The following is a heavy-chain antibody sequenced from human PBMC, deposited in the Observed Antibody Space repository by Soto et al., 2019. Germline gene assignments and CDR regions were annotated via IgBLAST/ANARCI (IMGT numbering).Heavy chain of an antibody. CDR3: ARSEKGMATILDY. J-gene: IGHJ4*02. CDR2: IYYSGST. D-gene: IGHD5-12*01. CDR1: GGSISSYY. Sequence: SETLCLTCSVSGGSISSYYWSWIRQPPGKGLEWIGYIYYSGSTNYNPSLKSRVTISVDTSKNQFSLKLSSVTAADTAVYHCARSEKGMATILDYWGQGILVTVSS. V-gene: IGHV4-59*01.